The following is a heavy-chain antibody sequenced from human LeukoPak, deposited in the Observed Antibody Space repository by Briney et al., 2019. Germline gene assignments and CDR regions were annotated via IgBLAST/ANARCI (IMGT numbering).Heavy chain of an antibody. J-gene: IGHJ5*02. Sequence: PGGSLRLSCAASGFTVSSNYMSWVRQAPGKGLEWVSVIYSGGSTYYADSVKGRFTISRDNSKNTLYLQMNSLRAEDTAVYYCARDRGYCSGGSCYTNWFDPWGQGTLVTVSS. CDR2: IYSGGST. D-gene: IGHD2-15*01. V-gene: IGHV3-53*01. CDR3: ARDRGYCSGGSCYTNWFDP. CDR1: GFTVSSNY.